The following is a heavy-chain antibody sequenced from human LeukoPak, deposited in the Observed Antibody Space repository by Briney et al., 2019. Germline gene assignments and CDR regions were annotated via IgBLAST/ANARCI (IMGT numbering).Heavy chain of an antibody. J-gene: IGHJ6*03. Sequence: PGGSLRLSCAASGFTFSNYGMTWVRQAPGKGPEWVSAISGGGEVQFYAESVRGRFTVSRDNSRNTLYLQMNTLRAGDTAIYYCTTTPYSNYYYYMDVWGKGTTVTVSS. CDR1: GFTFSNYG. CDR2: ISGGGEVQ. V-gene: IGHV3-23*01. D-gene: IGHD4-11*01. CDR3: TTTPYSNYYYYMDV.